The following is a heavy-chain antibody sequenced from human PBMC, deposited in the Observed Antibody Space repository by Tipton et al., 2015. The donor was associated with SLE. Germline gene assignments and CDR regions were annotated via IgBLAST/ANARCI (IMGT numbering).Heavy chain of an antibody. CDR3: ARNIVVVPAAELDAFDI. V-gene: IGHV4-59*01. CDR1: GGSISSYY. J-gene: IGHJ3*02. CDR2: IYYSGST. D-gene: IGHD2-2*01. Sequence: LRLSCTVSGGSISSYYWSWIRQPPGKGLEWIGYIYYSGSTNYNPSLKSRVTISVDTSKNQFSLKLSSVTAADTAVYYCARNIVVVPAAELDAFDIWGQGTMVTVSS.